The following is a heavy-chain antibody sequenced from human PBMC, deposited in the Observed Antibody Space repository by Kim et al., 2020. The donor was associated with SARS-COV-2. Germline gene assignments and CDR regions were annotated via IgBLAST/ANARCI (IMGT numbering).Heavy chain of an antibody. CDR1: GGSISSSNW. D-gene: IGHD3-16*01. J-gene: IGHJ6*02. CDR2: IYHSGST. V-gene: IGHV4-4*02. Sequence: SETLSLTCAVSGGSISSSNWWSWVRQPPGKGLEWIGEIYHSGSTNYNPSLKSRVTISVDKSKNQFSLKLSSVTAADTAVYYCAREARFDYYYGMDVWGQGTTVTVSS. CDR3: AREARFDYYYGMDV.